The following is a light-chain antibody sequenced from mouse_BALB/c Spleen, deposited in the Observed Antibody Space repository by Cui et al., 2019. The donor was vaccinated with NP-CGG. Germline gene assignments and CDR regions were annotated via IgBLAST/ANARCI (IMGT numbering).Light chain of an antibody. CDR1: TGAVTINNY. CDR2: GTN. V-gene: IGLV1*01. Sequence: AVVTHYSTLTPSPGEPVTPTCRSSTGAVTINNYANWVQEKPNHLFTGLIGGTNNRAPGVPARFSGSLIGDKAALTITGAQTEDEAEYFCALWYSNHWVFGGGTKLTVL. J-gene: IGLJ1*01. CDR3: ALWYSNHWV.